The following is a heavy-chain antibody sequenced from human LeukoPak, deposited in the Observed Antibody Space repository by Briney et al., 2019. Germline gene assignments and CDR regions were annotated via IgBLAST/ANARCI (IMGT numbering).Heavy chain of an antibody. D-gene: IGHD1-26*01. Sequence: SETLPLTCTVSGGSISSGDYYWSWIRQPPGKGLEWIGYIYYSGSTYYNPSLKSRVTISVDTSKNQFSLKLSSVTAADTAVYYCAKNEWELLEDWGQGTLVTVSS. CDR2: IYYSGST. CDR1: GGSISSGDYY. V-gene: IGHV4-30-4*08. CDR3: AKNEWELLED. J-gene: IGHJ4*02.